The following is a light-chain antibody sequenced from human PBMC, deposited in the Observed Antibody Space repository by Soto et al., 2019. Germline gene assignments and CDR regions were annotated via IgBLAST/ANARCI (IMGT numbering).Light chain of an antibody. CDR3: QQTYSTPHN. J-gene: IGKJ2*01. Sequence: DIQMTQSPPSLSASVGDRVTITCRASQNIRAYVNWYQQRPGKAPKLLIYAASSLQSGVPSRFSGSGSGADFTLTISSLQPEDFATYYCQQTYSTPHNFGQGTKLEIK. CDR2: AAS. CDR1: QNIRAY. V-gene: IGKV1-39*01.